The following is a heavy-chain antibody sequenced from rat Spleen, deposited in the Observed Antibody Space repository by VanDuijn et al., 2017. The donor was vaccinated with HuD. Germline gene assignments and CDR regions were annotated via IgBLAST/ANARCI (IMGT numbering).Heavy chain of an antibody. Sequence: EVQLKESGPGLVQPSQTLSLTCTVTGFSLTDSSVHWVRQPPGKGLEWMGVMWTGGGTTYNSALKSRLSISRDTSKSQVFLKMNSLQTEDTAIYYCTRSSYIYFDYWGQGVMVTVSS. CDR3: TRSSYIYFDY. J-gene: IGHJ2*01. V-gene: IGHV2S63*01. D-gene: IGHD1-2*01. CDR1: GFSLTDSS. CDR2: MWTGGGT.